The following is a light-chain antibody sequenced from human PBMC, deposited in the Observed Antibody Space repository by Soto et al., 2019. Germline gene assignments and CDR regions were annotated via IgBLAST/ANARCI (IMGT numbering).Light chain of an antibody. CDR2: ATS. CDR1: QSVGNN. V-gene: IGKV3-15*01. J-gene: IGKJ4*01. CDR3: QQYGDWPLT. Sequence: EIVVTQSPATLSVSPGERATLSCRASQSVGNNFAWYQQKPGQAPRLLIFATSTRATGVPARFSGSGSGTEFSLTISSLQSEEFAVYYCQQYGDWPLTFGGEAKVEIE.